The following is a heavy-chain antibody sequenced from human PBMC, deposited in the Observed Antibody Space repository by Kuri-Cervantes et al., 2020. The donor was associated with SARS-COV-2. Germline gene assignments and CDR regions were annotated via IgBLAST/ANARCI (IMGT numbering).Heavy chain of an antibody. CDR3: ARHGTGYDFWSGYYGEDY. Sequence: SGPTLVKPTQTFTLTCTFSGFSLSTSGMCVSWIRQPPGKGLEWIGSIYYSGSTYYNPSLKSRVTISVDTSKNQFSLKLSSVTAADTAVYYCARHGTGYDFWSGYYGEDYWGQGTLVTVSS. J-gene: IGHJ4*02. CDR1: GFSLSTSGMC. V-gene: IGHV4-39*01. D-gene: IGHD3-3*01. CDR2: IYYSGST.